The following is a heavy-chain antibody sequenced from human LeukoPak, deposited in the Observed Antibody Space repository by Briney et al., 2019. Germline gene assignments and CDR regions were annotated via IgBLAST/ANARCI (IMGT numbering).Heavy chain of an antibody. J-gene: IGHJ4*02. CDR1: GYTFTSYY. CDR2: INPSGGRT. V-gene: IGHV1-46*03. CDR3: ARSRATVTTFDY. Sequence: ASVKVSCKASGYTFTSYYMHWVLQAPGQGLEWMGIINPSGGRTSYAQKVQGRVTMTRDTSTSTVYMELSSLRSEDTAVYYCARSRATVTTFDYWGQGTLVTVSS. D-gene: IGHD4-17*01.